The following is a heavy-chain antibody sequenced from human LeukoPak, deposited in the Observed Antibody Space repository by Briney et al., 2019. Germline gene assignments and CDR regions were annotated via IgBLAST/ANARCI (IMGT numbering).Heavy chain of an antibody. Sequence: KPSETLSLTCAVYGGSFSGYHWTWIRQSPGKGLEWIGDINPSGGTYYNPSLKSRLTISVDTSENQFSLKLRSVTAADTAVYYCARGRHDITMIVVVMTSVSYYLDVWGKGTTVTVS. CDR3: ARGRHDITMIVVVMTSVSYYLDV. J-gene: IGHJ6*03. D-gene: IGHD3-22*01. V-gene: IGHV4-34*01. CDR2: INPSGGT. CDR1: GGSFSGYH.